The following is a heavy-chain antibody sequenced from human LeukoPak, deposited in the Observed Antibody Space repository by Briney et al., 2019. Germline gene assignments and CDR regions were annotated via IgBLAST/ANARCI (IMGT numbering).Heavy chain of an antibody. CDR1: GFTFSSYG. CDR3: AKDLTQWSKHYNYYMDV. J-gene: IGHJ6*03. CDR2: IRYDGSNK. Sequence: GGSLRLSCAASGFTFSSYGTHWVRQAPGKGLEWVAFIRYDGSNKYYADSVKGRFTISRDNSKNTLYLQLNSLRGEDTAVYYCAKDLTQWSKHYNYYMDVWGKGTTVTISS. D-gene: IGHD6-19*01. V-gene: IGHV3-30*02.